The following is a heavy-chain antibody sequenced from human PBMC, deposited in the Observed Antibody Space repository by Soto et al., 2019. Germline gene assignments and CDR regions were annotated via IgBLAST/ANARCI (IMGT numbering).Heavy chain of an antibody. CDR1: GYTFTSYY. V-gene: IGHV1-46*01. CDR3: ARDLGSYGNFDY. D-gene: IGHD5-18*01. J-gene: IGHJ4*02. Sequence: QVQLVQSGAEVKKPGASVKVSCKASGYTFTSYYMHWVRQAPGQGLEWMGIINPSGGSTSYAQKFQGRXXMXRXXSTSTVYMELSSRRSEDTAVYYCARDLGSYGNFDYWGQGTLVTVSS. CDR2: INPSGGST.